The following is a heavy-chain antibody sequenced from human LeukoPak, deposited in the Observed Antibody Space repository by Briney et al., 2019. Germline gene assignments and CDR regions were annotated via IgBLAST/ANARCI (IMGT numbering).Heavy chain of an antibody. J-gene: IGHJ4*02. V-gene: IGHV3-7*01. CDR1: GFTFSSYW. D-gene: IGHD1-26*01. CDR3: ARDGIVGATDY. CDR2: IKQDGSEK. Sequence: GGSLRPSCAASGFTFSSYWMSWARQAPGKGLEWVANIKQDGSEKYYVDSVKGRFTISRDNAKNSLYLQMNSLRAEDTAVYYCARDGIVGATDYWGQGTLVTVSS.